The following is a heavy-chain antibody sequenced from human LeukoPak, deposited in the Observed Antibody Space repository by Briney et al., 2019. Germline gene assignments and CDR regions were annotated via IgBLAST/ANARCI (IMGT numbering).Heavy chain of an antibody. V-gene: IGHV3-66*01. D-gene: IGHD3-22*01. Sequence: GGSLRLSCAASGFTVSSNYMSWVRQAPGKGLEWVSVIYSGGSTYYADSVKGRFTISRDNSKNTLYLQMNSLRAEDTAVYYCGREEYYYDSSGYYNLGAFDIWGQGTMVTVSS. CDR1: GFTVSSNY. J-gene: IGHJ3*02. CDR3: GREEYYYDSSGYYNLGAFDI. CDR2: IYSGGST.